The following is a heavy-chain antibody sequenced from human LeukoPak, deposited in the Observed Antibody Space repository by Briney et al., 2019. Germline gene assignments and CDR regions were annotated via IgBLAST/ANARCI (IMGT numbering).Heavy chain of an antibody. D-gene: IGHD6-19*01. CDR2: IYYSGSS. J-gene: IGHJ3*02. Sequence: SETLSLTCTVSGASISDYYWSWVRQPPGKGLEWIGCIYYSGSSNYNPSLKSRVTMSVDTSKSQFSLKLSSVTAADTDVYYCARASGYSSGWGAFDTWGQGTMVTVSS. V-gene: IGHV4-59*12. CDR1: GASISDYY. CDR3: ARASGYSSGWGAFDT.